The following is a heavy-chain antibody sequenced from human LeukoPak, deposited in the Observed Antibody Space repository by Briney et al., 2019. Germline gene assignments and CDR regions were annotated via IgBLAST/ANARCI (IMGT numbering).Heavy chain of an antibody. CDR2: ISWNSGSI. J-gene: IGHJ4*02. D-gene: IGHD3-10*01. V-gene: IGHV3-9*01. CDR1: GFTFDDYA. CDR3: AKDGVDYYGSGSYYTY. Sequence: GRSLRLSYAASGFTFDDYAMHWVRQAPGKGLEWVSGISWNSGSIGYADSVKGRFTISRDNAKNSLYLQMNSLRAEDTALYYCAKDGVDYYGSGSYYTYWGQGTLVTVSS.